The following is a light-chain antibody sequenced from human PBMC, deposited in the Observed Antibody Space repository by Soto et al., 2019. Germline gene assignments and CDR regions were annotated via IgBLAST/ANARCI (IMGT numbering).Light chain of an antibody. V-gene: IGLV2-14*01. J-gene: IGLJ2*01. CDR1: SSDIGGYNF. CDR3: RLFTTSSTLVV. Sequence: QSALTQPASVSGSPGQSITISCTGTSSDIGGYNFVSWYQHHPGKAPKLMIYEVNNRPSAVSSRFSGSKSGNTASLTISGIQTEDEADYYSRLFTTSSTLVVFGGGTKLTVL. CDR2: EVN.